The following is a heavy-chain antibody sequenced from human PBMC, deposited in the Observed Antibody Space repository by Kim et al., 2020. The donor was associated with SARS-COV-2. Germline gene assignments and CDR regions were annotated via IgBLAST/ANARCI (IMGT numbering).Heavy chain of an antibody. CDR3: ARGGTVGTSTWFFDP. D-gene: IGHD1-26*01. V-gene: IGHV6-1*01. Sequence: AVSVKSRIIINSDTSKNQFSLQLKSVTPEDTAVYYCARGGTVGTSTWFFDPWGQGTLVTVSS. J-gene: IGHJ5*02.